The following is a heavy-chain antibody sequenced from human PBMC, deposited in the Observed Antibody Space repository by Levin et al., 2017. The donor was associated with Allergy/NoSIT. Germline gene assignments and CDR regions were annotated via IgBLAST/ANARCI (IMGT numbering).Heavy chain of an antibody. CDR3: ARGAYCGSARGSNFDY. D-gene: IGHD2-2*01. J-gene: IGHJ4*02. Sequence: SQTLSLTCSVSGDSISSSYWSWIRQPAGKGLEWIGRIDTSGNTNHNPSLQSRVTMSADTSKNQLSLTLKLVTAADTAVYYCARGAYCGSARGSNFDYWGQGTLVTVSS. V-gene: IGHV4-4*07. CDR2: IDTSGNT. CDR1: GDSISSSY.